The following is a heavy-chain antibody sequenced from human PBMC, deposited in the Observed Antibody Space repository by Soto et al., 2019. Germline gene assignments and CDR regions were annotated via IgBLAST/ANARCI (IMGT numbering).Heavy chain of an antibody. J-gene: IGHJ4*02. CDR1: GFTYSSYA. CDR3: ARLTRYYFDY. CDR2: SRSKAYNYTT. D-gene: IGHD3-9*01. V-gene: IGHV3-72*01. Sequence: GSLRLSCAASGFTYSSYAMSWVRQAPGKGMEWVGRSRSKAYNYTTEYAASVKGRFTISRDASKNSLYLQMNSLKSEDTAVYYCARLTRYYFDYWGQGTLVTVSS.